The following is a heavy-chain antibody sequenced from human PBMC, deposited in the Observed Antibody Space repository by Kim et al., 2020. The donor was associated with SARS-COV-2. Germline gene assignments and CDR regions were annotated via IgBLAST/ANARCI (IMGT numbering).Heavy chain of an antibody. D-gene: IGHD3-3*01. Sequence: SETLSLTCTVSGGSISSGGYYWSWIRQHPGKGLEWIGYIYYSGSTYYNPSLKSRVTISVDTSKNQFSLKLSSVTAADTAVYYCARYYYDFWSGPLGNWFDPWGQGTLVTVSS. CDR2: IYYSGST. CDR3: ARYYYDFWSGPLGNWFDP. V-gene: IGHV4-31*03. J-gene: IGHJ5*02. CDR1: GGSISSGGYY.